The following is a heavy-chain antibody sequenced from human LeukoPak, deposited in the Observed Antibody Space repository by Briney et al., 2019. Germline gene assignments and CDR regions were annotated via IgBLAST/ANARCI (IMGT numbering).Heavy chain of an antibody. CDR1: GGSIRSSYYY. J-gene: IGHJ5*02. CDR3: ARDQRYSSGWSYSPFDP. V-gene: IGHV4-39*02. CDR2: IYDSGST. D-gene: IGHD6-19*01. Sequence: ASETLSLTCTVSGGSIRSSYYYWGWIRQPPGKGLEWIGSIYDSGSTYYNPSLKSRVTISVDTSKNQFSLKLNSVTAADTAVYYCARDQRYSSGWSYSPFDPWGQGTLVTVSS.